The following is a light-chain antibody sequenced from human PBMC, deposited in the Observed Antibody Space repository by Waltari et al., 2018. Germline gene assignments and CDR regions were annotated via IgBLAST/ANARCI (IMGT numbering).Light chain of an antibody. CDR2: DAS. J-gene: IGKJ3*01. CDR1: QSVSSY. CDR3: QQRSNT. V-gene: IGKV3-11*01. Sequence: DIMLTQSPATLSLSPGERATLSCRASQSVSSYLAWYQQKPGQAPRLLIYDASNRATGIPARFSGSGSGTDFTLTISSLEPEDFAVYYCQQRSNTFGPGTKVDIK.